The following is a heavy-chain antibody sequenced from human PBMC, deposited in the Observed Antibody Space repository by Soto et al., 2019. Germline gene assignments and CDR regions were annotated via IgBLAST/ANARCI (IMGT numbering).Heavy chain of an antibody. D-gene: IGHD1-1*01. CDR1: GFTFSSSG. CDR3: AKDEVWRQLAAYYFDF. J-gene: IGHJ4*02. Sequence: QVQLVESGGGVVQPGRSLRLSCAASGFTFSSSGMHWVRQAPGMGLEWVAGISEDGSNIYYADSVKGRFTISRDKSKNTLYLQMNSLRPEDTAVYYCAKDEVWRQLAAYYFDFWGQGTLVTVSS. CDR2: ISEDGSNI. V-gene: IGHV3-30*18.